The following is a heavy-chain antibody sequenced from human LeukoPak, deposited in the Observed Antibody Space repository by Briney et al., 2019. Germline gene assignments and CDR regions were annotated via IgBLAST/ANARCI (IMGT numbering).Heavy chain of an antibody. CDR2: IYYSGTT. CDR3: ARGPKYYDNNGYYNLDY. D-gene: IGHD3-22*01. CDR1: GGSISSYY. V-gene: IGHV4-59*01. J-gene: IGHJ4*02. Sequence: SETLSLTCTVSGGSISSYYWSWIRQPPGKGLEWIGYIYYSGTTNYNPSLKSRVTISIDTSKNQFSLKLSSVTAAETAVYYCARGPKYYDNNGYYNLDYWGPGTLVTVSS.